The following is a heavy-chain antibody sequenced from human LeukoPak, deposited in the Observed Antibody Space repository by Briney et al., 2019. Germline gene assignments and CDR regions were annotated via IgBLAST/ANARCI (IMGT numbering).Heavy chain of an antibody. CDR1: GYTLTELS. J-gene: IGHJ3*02. D-gene: IGHD6-6*01. CDR3: ARAGPSGYSSSSGDAFDI. CDR2: INPSGGST. Sequence: ASVKVSCKVSGYTLTELSMHWVRQAPGQGLEWMGIINPSGGSTSYAQKFQGRVTMTRDTSTSTVYMELSSLRSEDTAVYYCARAGPSGYSSSSGDAFDIWGQGTMVTVSS. V-gene: IGHV1-46*01.